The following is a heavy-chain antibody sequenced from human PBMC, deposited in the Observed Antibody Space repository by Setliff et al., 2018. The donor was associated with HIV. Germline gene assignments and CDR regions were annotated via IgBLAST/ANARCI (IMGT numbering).Heavy chain of an antibody. J-gene: IGHJ6*03. D-gene: IGHD3-10*01. CDR2: IHPDSTAA. Sequence: PGGSLRLSCAASGFIFSGYWMTWIRQAPGKGLEWLAQIHPDSTAANYVDSVKGRFTISRDNAKNSLYLQMNSLRAEDTAVYYCARDLMVRGVIITPGYMDVWGKGTTVTVSS. CDR3: ARDLMVRGVIITPGYMDV. CDR1: GFIFSGYW. V-gene: IGHV3-7*03.